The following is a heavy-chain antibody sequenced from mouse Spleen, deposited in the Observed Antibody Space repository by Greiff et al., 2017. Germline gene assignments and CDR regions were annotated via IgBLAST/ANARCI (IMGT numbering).Heavy chain of an antibody. Sequence: EVQRVESGGGLVKPGGSLKLSCAASGFTFSSYAMSWVRQTPEKRLEWVATISSGGSYTYYPDSVKGRFTISRDNAKNTLYLQMSSLRSEDTAMYYCARNYYDYVFAYWGQGTLVTVSA. D-gene: IGHD2-4*01. CDR3: ARNYYDYVFAY. CDR2: ISSGGSYT. J-gene: IGHJ3*01. V-gene: IGHV5-9-3*01. CDR1: GFTFSSYA.